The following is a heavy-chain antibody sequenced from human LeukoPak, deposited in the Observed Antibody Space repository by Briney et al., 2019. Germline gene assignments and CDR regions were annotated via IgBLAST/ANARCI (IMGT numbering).Heavy chain of an antibody. CDR1: GGSISSYY. Sequence: PSETLSLTCTVSGGSISSYYWSWIRQPPGKGLEWFGYIYYSGSTNYNPSLKSRVTISVDTSKNQFSLKLSSVTAADTAVYYCARMMLLRNYYYYGMDVWGQGTTVTVSS. CDR2: IYYSGST. V-gene: IGHV4-59*01. J-gene: IGHJ6*02. D-gene: IGHD2-21*01. CDR3: ARMMLLRNYYYYGMDV.